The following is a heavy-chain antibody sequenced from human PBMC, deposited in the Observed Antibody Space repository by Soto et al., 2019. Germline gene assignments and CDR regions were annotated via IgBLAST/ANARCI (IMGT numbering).Heavy chain of an antibody. J-gene: IGHJ5*02. CDR2: IIPILGIA. CDR3: ASDIVVVPAAKEGLNWFDP. D-gene: IGHD2-2*01. CDR1: GGTFSSYT. V-gene: IGHV1-69*02. Sequence: SVKVSCKASGGTFSSYTISWVRQAPGQGLEWMGRIIPILGIANYAQKFQGRVTITADKSTSTAYMELSSLRSEDTAVYYCASDIVVVPAAKEGLNWFDPWGQETLVTVSS.